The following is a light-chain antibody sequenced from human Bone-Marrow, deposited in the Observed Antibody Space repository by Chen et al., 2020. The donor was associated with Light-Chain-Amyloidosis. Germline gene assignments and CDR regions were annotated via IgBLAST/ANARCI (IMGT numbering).Light chain of an antibody. J-gene: IGKJ2*01. CDR2: DAS. Sequence: EIVMTQSPATLSVSPGERATLSCRASQSVSSSLAWYQHKPGHAPMLLIYDASDRATGVPSRLSGSGSGTDVTLAISGLEPEDFAEYDWQHRGNWPPMYTFGQWTKLAIK. V-gene: IGKV3-11*01. CDR1: QSVSSS. CDR3: QHRGNWPPMYT.